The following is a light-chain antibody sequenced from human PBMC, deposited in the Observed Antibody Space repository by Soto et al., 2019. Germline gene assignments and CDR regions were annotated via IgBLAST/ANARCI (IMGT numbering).Light chain of an antibody. Sequence: EIVMTQFPATLSVSPGERATLSCRASQSVSSNLAWFQQKPGQAPRVLIYGISTRATGIPARFSGSGSETEFTLTISSLQSEDFAVYYCKQYNNWPLTFGGGTKVEIK. V-gene: IGKV3-15*01. CDR1: QSVSSN. J-gene: IGKJ4*01. CDR3: KQYNNWPLT. CDR2: GIS.